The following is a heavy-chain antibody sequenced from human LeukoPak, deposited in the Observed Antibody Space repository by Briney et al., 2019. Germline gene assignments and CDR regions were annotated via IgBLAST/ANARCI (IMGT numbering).Heavy chain of an antibody. J-gene: IGHJ3*02. D-gene: IGHD6-13*01. CDR3: ARDGQQLAHAFDI. CDR2: IYHSGST. V-gene: IGHV4-34*01. Sequence: PSETLSLTCAVYGGSFSGYYWSWVRQPPGKGLEWIGYIYHSGSTYYNPSLKSRVTISVDRSKNQFSLKLSSVTAADTAVYYCARDGQQLAHAFDIWGQGTMVTVSS. CDR1: GGSFSGYY.